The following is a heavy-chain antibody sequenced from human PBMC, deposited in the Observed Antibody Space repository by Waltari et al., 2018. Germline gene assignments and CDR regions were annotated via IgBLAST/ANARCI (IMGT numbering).Heavy chain of an antibody. J-gene: IGHJ4*02. CDR2: INAGNGNT. CDR1: GYTFTSYA. V-gene: IGHV1-3*01. CDR3: ARVTNCSGGSCYFVYFDY. Sequence: QVQLVQSGAEVKKPGASVTVSCKASGYTFTSYAMHWVRQAPGHRLEWMGWINAGNGNTKYSQKCQGRVTITRDTSASTAYMELSSLRSEDTAVYYCARVTNCSGGSCYFVYFDYWGQGTLVTVSS. D-gene: IGHD2-15*01.